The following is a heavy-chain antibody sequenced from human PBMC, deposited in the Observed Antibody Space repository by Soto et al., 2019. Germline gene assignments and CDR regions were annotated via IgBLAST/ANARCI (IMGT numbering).Heavy chain of an antibody. CDR1: GGSVATSSYY. D-gene: IGHD5-12*01. Sequence: PSETLSLTCTVSGGSVATSSYYWCWIRQPPGRGLEWIGTVYYTGSTYYNPSLNNRVTISVDRSKNQFSLKLSSVTAADTAVYYCAAGGGLPRYYWGQGTLVTVSS. V-gene: IGHV4-39*07. J-gene: IGHJ4*02. CDR2: VYYTGST. CDR3: AAGGGLPRYY.